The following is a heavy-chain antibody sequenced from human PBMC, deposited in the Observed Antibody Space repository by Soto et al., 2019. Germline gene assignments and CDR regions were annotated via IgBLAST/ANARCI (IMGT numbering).Heavy chain of an antibody. J-gene: IGHJ6*02. V-gene: IGHV3-23*01. CDR1: GFTFSNYA. CDR2: INSGGDST. CDR3: TSLGVWSVAGTKWELNYYYGMDV. Sequence: PGGSLRLSCAASGFTFSNYAMNWVRQAPGKGLEWVSSINSGGDSTYYADSVKGRFSISRDNSKNTLYLQLNSLRAEDTAVYYCTSLGVWSVAGTKWELNYYYGMDVWGQGTTVTVSS. D-gene: IGHD1-26*01.